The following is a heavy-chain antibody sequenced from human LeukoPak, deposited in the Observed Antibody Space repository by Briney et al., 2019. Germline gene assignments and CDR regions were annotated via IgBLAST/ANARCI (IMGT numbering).Heavy chain of an antibody. CDR2: ITGSGGTT. J-gene: IGHJ4*02. Sequence: GGSLRLSCAASGFTFSSDGMSWVRQAPGKGLEWVSSITGSGGTTYYTDSVKGRFTISRENSKNTLSLQMNSLRAEDTAVYYCAKERLRHDDWGQGTLVTVSS. CDR3: AKERLRHDD. CDR1: GFTFSSDG. V-gene: IGHV3-23*01. D-gene: IGHD4-17*01.